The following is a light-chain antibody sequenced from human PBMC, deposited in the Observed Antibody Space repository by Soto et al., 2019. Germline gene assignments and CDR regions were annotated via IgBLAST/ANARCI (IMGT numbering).Light chain of an antibody. CDR3: QQRSNWPPLT. V-gene: IGKV3-11*01. CDR1: QSVSSY. CDR2: DAS. Sequence: EIVLTQSPATLSLSPGERDTLSCRASQSVSSYLAWYQQKPGQAPRLLIYDASNRATGIPARFSGSGSGTDFTLTICSLEPEDLAFCYWQQRSNWPPLTFGGGTEVEIK. J-gene: IGKJ4*01.